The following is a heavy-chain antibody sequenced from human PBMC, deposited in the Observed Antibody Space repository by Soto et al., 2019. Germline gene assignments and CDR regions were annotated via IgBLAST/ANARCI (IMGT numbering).Heavy chain of an antibody. CDR1: GFTFSSYS. D-gene: IGHD3-22*01. V-gene: IGHV3-21*01. Sequence: EVQLVESGGGLVKPGGSLRLSCAASGFTFSSYSMNWVRQAPGKGLEWVSSISSSSSYIYYADSVKGRFTISRDNAKNSLYLQKNSLRAEDTAVYYCAKHYYDSSRPWAHAFDIWGQGTMVTVSS. CDR3: AKHYYDSSRPWAHAFDI. CDR2: ISSSSSYI. J-gene: IGHJ3*02.